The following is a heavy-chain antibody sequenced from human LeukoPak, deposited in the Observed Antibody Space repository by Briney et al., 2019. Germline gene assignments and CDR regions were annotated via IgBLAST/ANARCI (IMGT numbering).Heavy chain of an antibody. CDR3: AREGLLTSPNNAFDV. D-gene: IGHD3-16*01. CDR1: GFTFSSYG. V-gene: IGHV3-33*08. J-gene: IGHJ3*01. CDR2: MWSNESHK. Sequence: GGSLRLSCAASGFTFSSYGMHWVRQRPGKGLEWVTVMWSNESHKYYADSVKGRFTVPRDSAKSTLYLQIESLKVEDTAVYYCAREGLLTSPNNAFDVWGQGTMATVSS.